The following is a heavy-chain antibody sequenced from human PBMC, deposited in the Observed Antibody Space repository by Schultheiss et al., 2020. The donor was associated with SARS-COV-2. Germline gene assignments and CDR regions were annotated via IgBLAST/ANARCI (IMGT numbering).Heavy chain of an antibody. CDR2: FYYTGST. D-gene: IGHD4-23*01. Sequence: SQTLSLTCTVSGGSVSSGGYYWSWIRQPPGKGLEWIGYFYYTGSTNYNPSLKSRVTISGDTSKNHFSLKLSSVTAADTAVYYCARTTVAPPDYWGQGTLVTVSS. CDR3: ARTTVAPPDY. CDR1: GGSVSSGGYY. V-gene: IGHV4-61*03. J-gene: IGHJ4*02.